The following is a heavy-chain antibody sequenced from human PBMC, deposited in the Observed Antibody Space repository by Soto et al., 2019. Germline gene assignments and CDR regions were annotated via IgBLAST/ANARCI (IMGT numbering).Heavy chain of an antibody. CDR1: GGFVSSGSYY. V-gene: IGHV4-34*01. J-gene: IGHJ3*02. CDR3: ARVERGTATTVVDAFDI. Sequence: QVHLQQWGAGLLKPSETLSLPCAVYGGFVSSGSYYWSWIRQPPGKGLEWIGEMSHSGGTHFNPSLKRRVTISVNTSKDQFSLQMSSVTAGDTALYYCARVERGTATTVVDAFDIWCPGTMVTVSS. CDR2: MSHSGGT. D-gene: IGHD1-1*01.